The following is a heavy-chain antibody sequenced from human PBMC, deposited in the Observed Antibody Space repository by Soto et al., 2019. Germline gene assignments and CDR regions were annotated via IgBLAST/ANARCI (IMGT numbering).Heavy chain of an antibody. Sequence: GASVKVSCKVSGYTLTELSMHWVRQAPGKGLEWMGGFDPEDGETIYAQKFQGRVTMTEDTSTDTAYMELSSLRSEDTAVYYCATARSPDIVLVPAAMDYYGMDVWGQGTTVTVSS. V-gene: IGHV1-24*01. CDR2: FDPEDGET. CDR3: ATARSPDIVLVPAAMDYYGMDV. D-gene: IGHD2-2*01. CDR1: GYTLTELS. J-gene: IGHJ6*02.